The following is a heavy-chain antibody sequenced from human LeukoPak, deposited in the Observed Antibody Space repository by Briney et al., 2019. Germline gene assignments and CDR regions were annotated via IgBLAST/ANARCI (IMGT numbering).Heavy chain of an antibody. CDR1: GGSISSSSYY. CDR3: ARDMYSGSYNGVNY. V-gene: IGHV3-7*01. Sequence: ETLSLTCTVSGGSISSSSYYWGWIRQPPGKGLEWVANINHDGSGKYYMDSVKGRFTISRDNAKNLLYLQMNSLRAEDTAVYYCARDMYSGSYNGVNYWGQGTLVTVSS. CDR2: INHDGSGK. D-gene: IGHD1-26*01. J-gene: IGHJ4*02.